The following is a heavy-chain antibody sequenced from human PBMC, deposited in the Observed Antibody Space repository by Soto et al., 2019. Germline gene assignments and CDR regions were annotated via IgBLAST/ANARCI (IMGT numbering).Heavy chain of an antibody. CDR1: GGTFSRYT. Sequence: SVKVSCNASGGTFSRYTISWVRQAPGQGLEWMGGIIPIFGTANYAQKFQGRLSINADESTSTVYMQLSSLRSEDTAVYYCARQFHYDSSGYYYAYWGQGTLVTVSS. CDR3: ARQFHYDSSGYYYAY. V-gene: IGHV1-69*13. CDR2: IIPIFGTA. D-gene: IGHD3-22*01. J-gene: IGHJ4*02.